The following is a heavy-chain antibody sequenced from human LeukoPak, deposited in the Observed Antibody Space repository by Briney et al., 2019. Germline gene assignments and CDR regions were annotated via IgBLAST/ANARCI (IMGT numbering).Heavy chain of an antibody. D-gene: IGHD3-10*01. CDR3: AREHLLWFGEPKGWFDP. J-gene: IGHJ5*02. V-gene: IGHV4-59*01. CDR1: GGSISNYF. CDR2: MYYSGST. Sequence: SGTLSLTCTVSGGSISNYFWSWVRQPPGKGLEWIGYMYYSGSTNYNPSLKSRVTISVDTSKNQFSLKLSSVTAADTAVYYCAREHLLWFGEPKGWFDPWGQGTLVTVSS.